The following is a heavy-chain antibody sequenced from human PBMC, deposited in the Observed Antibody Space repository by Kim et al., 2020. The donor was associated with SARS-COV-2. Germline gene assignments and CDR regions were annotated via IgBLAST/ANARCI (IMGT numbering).Heavy chain of an antibody. J-gene: IGHJ6*02. D-gene: IGHD2-15*01. CDR3: ASGYCGGRSCYTSRNFYPLDV. Sequence: SETLSLTCTVSGGSIRSSNYYWGWIRQPPGKGLEWIGSVYYSGSTYYNPSLKSRVTMFVDTSNNQFSLKLSSVTAADTGVYFCASGYCGGRSCYTSRNFYPLDVWGRGTTVIVPS. CDR1: GGSIRSSNYY. CDR2: VYYSGST. V-gene: IGHV4-39*01.